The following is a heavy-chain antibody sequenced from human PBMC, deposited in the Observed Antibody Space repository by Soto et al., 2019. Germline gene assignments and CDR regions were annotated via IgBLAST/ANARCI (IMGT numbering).Heavy chain of an antibody. J-gene: IGHJ6*02. CDR3: ARLNGYCVSTGCHGYYGMDV. Sequence: PSETLSLTCTVSGGSISSSSYYWGWIRQPPGKGLEWIGSIFYSGSTYYNPSLKSRVTISVDTSMNEFSLRLSSVTAADTAVYYCARLNGYCVSTGCHGYYGMDVWG. V-gene: IGHV4-39*01. D-gene: IGHD2-2*03. CDR1: GGSISSSSYY. CDR2: IFYSGST.